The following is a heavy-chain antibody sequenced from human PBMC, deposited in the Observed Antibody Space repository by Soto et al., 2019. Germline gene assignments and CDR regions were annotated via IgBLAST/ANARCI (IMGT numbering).Heavy chain of an antibody. D-gene: IGHD2-15*01. CDR3: AKPPGFNNVVPAYFDY. V-gene: IGHV3-23*04. CDR2: IIASAITT. CDR1: GFTFSAYA. J-gene: IGHJ4*02. Sequence: EVQLVDSGGGLVQPGESLRLSCAGSGFTFSAYAMSWVRQAPGKGLEWVSSIIASAITTYNTDSVRGRFTISRDNSRNTVYLRMNSIRAEDTAVYFCAKPPGFNNVVPAYFDYWGGGTRVTVSS.